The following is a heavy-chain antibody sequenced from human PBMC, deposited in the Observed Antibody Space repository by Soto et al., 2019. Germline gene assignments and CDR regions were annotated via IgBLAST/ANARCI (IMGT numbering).Heavy chain of an antibody. CDR2: IFWDDDK. CDR3: AHRPAMISFDY. Sequence: QITLKESGPTLVKPTQTLTLTCTFSGFSLTTSGVGVGWVRQSPGKALEWLALIFWDDDKPYSPSLNNRLTITTDISQNQVVLTMTNMDPVDTGTYYCAHRPAMISFDYWGQGTLVTVSS. V-gene: IGHV2-5*02. CDR1: GFSLTTSGVG. D-gene: IGHD3-16*01. J-gene: IGHJ4*02.